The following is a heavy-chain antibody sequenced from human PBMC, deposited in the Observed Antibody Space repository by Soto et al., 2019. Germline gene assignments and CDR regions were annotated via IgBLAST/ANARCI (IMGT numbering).Heavy chain of an antibody. CDR1: GGTFSSYA. CDR2: MNPNSGNT. Sequence: QVQLVQSGAEVKKPGSSVKVSCKASGGTFSSYAISWVRQAPGQGLEWMGWMNPNSGNTGYAQKFQGRVTMTRNTSISTAYMELSSLRSEGTAVYYCARGLGIAQQDYWGQGTLVTVSS. J-gene: IGHJ4*02. CDR3: ARGLGIAQQDY. V-gene: IGHV1-8*02. D-gene: IGHD6-13*01.